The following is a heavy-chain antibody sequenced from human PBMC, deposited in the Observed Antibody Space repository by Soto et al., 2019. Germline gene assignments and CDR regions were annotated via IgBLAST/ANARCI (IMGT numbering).Heavy chain of an antibody. V-gene: IGHV1-8*01. CDR1: GYTFTSYD. CDR2: MNPNSGNT. Sequence: QVQLVQSGAEVKKPGASVKVSCKASGYTFTSYDINWVRQATGQGLEWMGWMNPNSGNTVYAQKFMGRITMTRNTSRNTAYMELSSLRSEDTAVYYCARERPYFAYWGQGTLVTVSS. J-gene: IGHJ4*02. CDR3: ARERPYFAY.